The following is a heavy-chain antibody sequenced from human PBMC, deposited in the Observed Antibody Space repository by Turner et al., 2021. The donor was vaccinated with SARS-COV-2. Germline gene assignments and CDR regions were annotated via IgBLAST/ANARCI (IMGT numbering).Heavy chain of an antibody. J-gene: IGHJ3*02. CDR2: IYSGGST. CDR1: GFTVSSSY. D-gene: IGHD6-19*01. V-gene: IGHV3-53*01. CDR3: ARGYSSGWYQSGAFDI. Sequence: EVPVVESGGGLIPPGGSLRHSCAGSGFTVSSSYMSWVRQAPGKGLEWVSVIYSGGSTYDAASVKGRFTISIDNSKNTLYLQINSLRAEDTAVYYCARGYSSGWYQSGAFDIWGQGTMVTVSS.